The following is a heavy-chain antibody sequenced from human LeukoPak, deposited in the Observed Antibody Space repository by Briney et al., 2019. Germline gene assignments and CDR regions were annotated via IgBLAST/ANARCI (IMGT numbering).Heavy chain of an antibody. CDR3: ARAPFGVVITTDY. CDR1: GFTFSSYS. J-gene: IGHJ4*02. Sequence: PGGSLRLSCAASGFTFSSYSMNWVRQAPGKGLEWVSSISSSSSYIYYADSVKGRFTISRDNAKNSLYLQMNSLRAEDTAVYYCARAPFGVVITTDYWGQGTLVTVSS. CDR2: ISSSSSYI. D-gene: IGHD3-3*01. V-gene: IGHV3-21*01.